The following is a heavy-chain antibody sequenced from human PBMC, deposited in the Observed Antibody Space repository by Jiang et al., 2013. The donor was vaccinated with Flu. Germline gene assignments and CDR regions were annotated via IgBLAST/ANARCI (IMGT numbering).Heavy chain of an antibody. D-gene: IGHD2-15*01. V-gene: IGHV1-69*01. J-gene: IGHJ2*01. CDR1: YV. CDR3: ARDSSSEAYPLLLYYFDL. Sequence: YVISWVRQAPGQGLEWMGGIIPMFRTTNYAQTFKGRVTITADESTNTVYLELSSLRSEDTAVYFCARDSSSEAYPLLLYYFDLWGRGTLVTVSS. CDR2: IIPMFRTT.